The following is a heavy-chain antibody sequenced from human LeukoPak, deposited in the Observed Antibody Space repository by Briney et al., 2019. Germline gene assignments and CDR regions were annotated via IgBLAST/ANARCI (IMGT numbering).Heavy chain of an antibody. Sequence: PSETLSLTCTVSGGSISSGSYYWNWIRQPAGKGLEWIGRIYTSGSTNYNPSLKSRVTISVDTSKNQFSLKLSSVTAADTAVYYCARAPNLGYCSSTSCPQYNWFDPWGQGTLVTVSS. CDR1: GGSISSGSYY. CDR3: ARAPNLGYCSSTSCPQYNWFDP. V-gene: IGHV4-61*02. CDR2: IYTSGST. J-gene: IGHJ5*02. D-gene: IGHD2-2*01.